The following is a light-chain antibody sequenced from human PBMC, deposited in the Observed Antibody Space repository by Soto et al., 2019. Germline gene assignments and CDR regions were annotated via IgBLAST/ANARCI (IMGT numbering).Light chain of an antibody. CDR1: SSDVGGYNY. CDR2: DVS. CDR3: SSYTSSSTPLYV. J-gene: IGLJ1*01. Sequence: QSAPTQPASVSGSPGQSITISCTGTSSDVGGYNYVSWYQQHPGKAPKLMIYDVSNRPSGVSNRFSGSKSGNTASLTISGLQAEDEADYYCSSYTSSSTPLYVFGTGTKVT. V-gene: IGLV2-14*01.